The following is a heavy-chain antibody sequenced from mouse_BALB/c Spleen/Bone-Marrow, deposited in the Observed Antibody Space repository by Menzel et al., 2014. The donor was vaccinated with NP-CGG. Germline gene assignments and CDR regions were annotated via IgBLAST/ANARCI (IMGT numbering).Heavy chain of an antibody. CDR3: TIGGFDY. J-gene: IGHJ2*01. CDR2: INPSNGGT. CDR1: GYTFTSYW. V-gene: IGHV1S16*01. Sequence: VKLMESGPELVKPGASVKLSCKASGYTFTSYWMHWVELRPGQGFEWIGEINPSNGGTNYNEKFKRKATLTVDKSSSTAYMQPSSLTSEDSAVYYCTIGGFDYWGQGTTLTVSS.